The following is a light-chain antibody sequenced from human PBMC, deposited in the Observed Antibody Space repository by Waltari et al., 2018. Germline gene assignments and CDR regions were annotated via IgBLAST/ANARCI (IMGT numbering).Light chain of an antibody. CDR2: DAS. Sequence: ETVLTQSPATLSLSPGERATLSCRASQSVSSYLAWYQQKPGQAPRLLIYDASNRATGIPARFSGSGSGTDFTLTISSLEPEDLAVYYCQQRSNWPPTFGGGTKVEIK. V-gene: IGKV3-11*01. J-gene: IGKJ4*01. CDR1: QSVSSY. CDR3: QQRSNWPPT.